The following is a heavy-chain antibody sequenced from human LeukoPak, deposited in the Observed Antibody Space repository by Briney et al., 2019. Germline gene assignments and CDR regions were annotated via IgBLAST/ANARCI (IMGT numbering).Heavy chain of an antibody. D-gene: IGHD3-3*01. V-gene: IGHV3-48*01. CDR1: GFTFSSYS. J-gene: IGHJ6*03. Sequence: SGGSLRLSCAASGFTFSSYSMNWVRQAPGKGLEWVSYISSSSSTIYYADSVKGRFTISRDNAKNSLYLQMNSLRAEDTAVYYCAKGSKAVIFTRDHYMDVWGKGSTVTISS. CDR2: ISSSSSTI. CDR3: AKGSKAVIFTRDHYMDV.